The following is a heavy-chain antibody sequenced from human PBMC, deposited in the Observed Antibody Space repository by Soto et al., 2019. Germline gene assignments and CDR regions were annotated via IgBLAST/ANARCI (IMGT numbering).Heavy chain of an antibody. CDR3: AREAWGYGSGPAFDI. D-gene: IGHD3-10*01. CDR2: IYTSGST. J-gene: IGHJ3*02. Sequence: PSETLSLTCTVSGGSISSYYWSWIRQPAGKGLEWIGRIYTSGSTNYNPSLKSRVTMSVDTSKNQFSLKLSSVTAADTAVYYCAREAWGYGSGPAFDIWGQGTMVTVSS. V-gene: IGHV4-4*07. CDR1: GGSISSYY.